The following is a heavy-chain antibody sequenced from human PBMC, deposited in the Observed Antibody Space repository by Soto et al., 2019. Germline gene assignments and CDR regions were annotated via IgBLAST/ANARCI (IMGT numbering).Heavy chain of an antibody. CDR1: GGSISSYY. J-gene: IGHJ4*02. CDR2: IYYSGST. D-gene: IGHD6-19*01. CDR3: ARERIAVAGRVIDY. Sequence: SETLSLTCTVSGGSISSYYWSWIRQPPGKGLEWIGYIYYSGSTNYNPSLKSRVTISVDTSKNQFSLKLSSVTAADTAVYYCARERIAVAGRVIDYWGQGTLVTVSS. V-gene: IGHV4-59*01.